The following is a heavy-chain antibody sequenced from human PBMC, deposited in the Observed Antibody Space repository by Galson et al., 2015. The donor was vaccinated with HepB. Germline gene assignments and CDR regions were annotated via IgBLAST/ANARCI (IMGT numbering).Heavy chain of an antibody. CDR3: ANVGGSTSLGNYYMDV. V-gene: IGHV3-30*18. D-gene: IGHD2-2*01. J-gene: IGHJ6*03. CDR1: GFTFSSYG. CDR2: ISYDGSNK. Sequence: SLRLSCAASGFTFSSYGMHWVRQAPGKGLEWVAVISYDGSNKYYADSVKGRFTISRDNSKNTLYLQMNSLRAEDTAVYYCANVGGSTSLGNYYMDVWGKGTTVTVSS.